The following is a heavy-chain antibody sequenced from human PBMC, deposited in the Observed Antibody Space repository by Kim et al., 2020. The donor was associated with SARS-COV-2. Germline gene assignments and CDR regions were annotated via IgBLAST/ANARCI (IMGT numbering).Heavy chain of an antibody. Sequence: GGSLRLSCAASGFTFSNAWMSWVRQAPGKGLEWVGRIKSKTDGGTTDYAAPVKGRFTISRDESKNTLYLQMNSLETEDTAVYYCITDGGEGCSLDYWGQGTLVTVSS. CDR2: IKSKTDGGTT. V-gene: IGHV3-15*01. CDR3: ITDGGEGCSLDY. J-gene: IGHJ4*02. D-gene: IGHD3-16*01. CDR1: GFTFSNAW.